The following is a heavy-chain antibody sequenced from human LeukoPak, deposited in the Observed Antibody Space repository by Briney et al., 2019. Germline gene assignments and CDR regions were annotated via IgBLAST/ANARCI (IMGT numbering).Heavy chain of an antibody. D-gene: IGHD7-27*01. J-gene: IGHJ4*02. CDR3: ARGTQLGIFGD. CDR1: GFTFSSYS. CDR2: ISSSSRYI. V-gene: IGHV3-21*01. Sequence: PGGSLRLSCAASGFTFSSYSINGVRQAPGKGLEWVSSISSSSRYIYYADSLKGRFTISRDNAKNSLYLQMNSLRAEDTALYYCARGTQLGIFGDWGQGTLVTVSS.